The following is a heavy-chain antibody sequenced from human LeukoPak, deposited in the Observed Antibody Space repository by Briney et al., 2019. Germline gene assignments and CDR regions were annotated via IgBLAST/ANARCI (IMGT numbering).Heavy chain of an antibody. Sequence: ASVKVSCKASGYTFTGYYMHWVRQAPGQGLEWMGWINPNSGGTNYAQKFQGRVTMIRDTSISTAYMELSRLRSDDTAVYYCAIVGATTVYYYYGMDVWGQGTTVTVSS. V-gene: IGHV1-2*02. D-gene: IGHD1-26*01. CDR1: GYTFTGYY. CDR2: INPNSGGT. CDR3: AIVGATTVYYYYGMDV. J-gene: IGHJ6*02.